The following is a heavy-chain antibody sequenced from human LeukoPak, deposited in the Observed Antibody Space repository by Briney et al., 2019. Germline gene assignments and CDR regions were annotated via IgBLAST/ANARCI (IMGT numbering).Heavy chain of an antibody. CDR1: GFTFSSYA. CDR2: ISYDGSNK. CDR3: ARGLLWFGESIRGAFDI. V-gene: IGHV3-30*04. D-gene: IGHD3-10*01. J-gene: IGHJ3*02. Sequence: GGSLRLSCAASGFTFSSYAMHWVRQAPGKGLEWVAVISYDGSNKYYADSVKGRFTISRDNSKNTLYLQMNSLRAEDTAVYYCARGLLWFGESIRGAFDIWGQGTMVTVSS.